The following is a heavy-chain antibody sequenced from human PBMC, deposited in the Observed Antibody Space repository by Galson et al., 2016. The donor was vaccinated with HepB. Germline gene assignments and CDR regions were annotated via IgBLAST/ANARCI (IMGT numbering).Heavy chain of an antibody. D-gene: IGHD3-3*02. CDR1: GFAFRSHV. J-gene: IGHJ4*02. Sequence: SLRLSCAASGFAFRSHVMNWVRQAPGKGLEWVSSINENDGGTAYADSVKGRFTISRDDSRDTLYLQMNSLRGEDTGVYYCAKDRHYWSAIDYWGQGSLVTVSS. V-gene: IGHV3-23*01. CDR2: INENDGGT. CDR3: AKDRHYWSAIDY.